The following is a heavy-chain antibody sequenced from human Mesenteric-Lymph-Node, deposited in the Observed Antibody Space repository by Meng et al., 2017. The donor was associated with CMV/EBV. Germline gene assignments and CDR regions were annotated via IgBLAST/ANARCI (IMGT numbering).Heavy chain of an antibody. CDR2: IIPILGIA. CDR3: ASPRGGYFYYGMDV. D-gene: IGHD3-16*01. V-gene: IGHV1-69*10. Sequence: SVKVSCKASGYDFTTYGIAWVRQAPGQGLEWMGGIIPILGIANYAQKFQGRVTITADKSTSTAYMELSSLRSEDTAVYFCASPRGGYFYYGMDVWGQGTTVTVSS. CDR1: GYDFTTYG. J-gene: IGHJ6*02.